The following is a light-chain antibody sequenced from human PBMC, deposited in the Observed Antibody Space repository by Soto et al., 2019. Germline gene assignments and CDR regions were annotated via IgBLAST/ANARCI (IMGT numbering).Light chain of an antibody. CDR3: QQYGSSPLT. CDR1: QSVSSY. V-gene: IGKV3-20*01. J-gene: IGKJ4*01. Sequence: EIVLTQSPATLSLSPGERATLSCRASQSVSSYLAWYQQKPGQPPRLLMYGASSRATGTPDRFSGSGSGTDFTLTISRLEPEDFVVYFCQQYGSSPLTFGGGTKVDIK. CDR2: GAS.